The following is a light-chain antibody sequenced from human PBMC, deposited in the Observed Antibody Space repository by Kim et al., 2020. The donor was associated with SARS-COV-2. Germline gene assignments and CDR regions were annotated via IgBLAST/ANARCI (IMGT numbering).Light chain of an antibody. CDR1: VSDIGTYDH. Sequence: GQSITISCTGSVSDIGTYDHVSWYQQHPGKVPKLMIYGVTNRPSGVSNRFSGSKSGNTASLTISGLQAEDEADYYCSCYRTSSTVIFGGGTQLTVL. CDR3: SCYRTSSTVI. CDR2: GVT. V-gene: IGLV2-14*04. J-gene: IGLJ2*01.